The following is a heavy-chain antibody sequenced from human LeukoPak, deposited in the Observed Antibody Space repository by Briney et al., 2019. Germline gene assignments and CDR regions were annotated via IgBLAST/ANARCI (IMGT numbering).Heavy chain of an antibody. D-gene: IGHD1-26*01. J-gene: IGHJ4*02. Sequence: PGGSLRLSCAASGFTFSDYYMSWIRQAPGKGLEWVSYISSSGSTIYYADSVKGRFTISRDNAKNSLYLQMNSLRAEDTAVYYCARDQILGRIHYFDYWGQGTLVTVSS. V-gene: IGHV3-11*04. CDR1: GFTFSDYY. CDR3: ARDQILGRIHYFDY. CDR2: ISSSGSTI.